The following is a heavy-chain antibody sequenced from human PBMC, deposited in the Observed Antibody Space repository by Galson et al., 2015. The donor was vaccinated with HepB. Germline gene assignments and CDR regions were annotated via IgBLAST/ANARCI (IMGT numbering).Heavy chain of an antibody. D-gene: IGHD3-3*01. CDR1: GGTFSSYA. CDR2: IIPIFGTA. V-gene: IGHV1-69*01. CDR3: ARIYDFWSGHYGMDV. Sequence: SCKASGGTFSSYAISWVRQAPGQGLEWMGGIIPIFGTANYAQKFQGRVTITADESTSTAYMELSSLRSEDTAVYYCARIYDFWSGHYGMDVWGQGTTVTVSS. J-gene: IGHJ6*02.